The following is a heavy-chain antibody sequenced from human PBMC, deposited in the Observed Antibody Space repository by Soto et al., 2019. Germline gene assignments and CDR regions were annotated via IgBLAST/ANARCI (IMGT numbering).Heavy chain of an antibody. V-gene: IGHV4-4*02. D-gene: IGHD4-17*01. CDR2: IDHSGGP. Sequence: QVQLQESGPGLVKPSGTLSLTCAVSSGSISSPSWWSWVRQPPGKGLEWIGQIDHSGGPNYNPYLKSRVSISVDKSKNQISLNLNSVTAADTAVYYCARHGAYCFGFWGQGTLVTVSS. J-gene: IGHJ4*02. CDR1: SGSISSPSW. CDR3: ARHGAYCFGF.